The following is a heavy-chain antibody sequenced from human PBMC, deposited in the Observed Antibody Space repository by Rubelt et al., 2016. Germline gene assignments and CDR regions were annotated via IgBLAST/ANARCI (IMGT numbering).Heavy chain of an antibody. D-gene: IGHD3-3*01. V-gene: IGHV1-46*01. CDR3: ARSPRYDFEDNWFDP. Sequence: QVQLVQSGAEVKKPGASVKVSCKASGYTFTSYYMHWVRQAPGQGLEWMGIINPSGGSTSYAQKFQGRVTMTRDTSTSAVYMELSSLRSEDTALYYCARSPRYDFEDNWFDPWGQGTLVTVSS. CDR1: GYTFTSYY. CDR2: INPSGGST. J-gene: IGHJ5*02.